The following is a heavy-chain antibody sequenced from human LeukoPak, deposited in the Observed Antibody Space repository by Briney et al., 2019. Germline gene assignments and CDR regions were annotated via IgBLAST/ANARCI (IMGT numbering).Heavy chain of an antibody. CDR2: ISGTGRSA. J-gene: IGHJ4*02. V-gene: IGHV3-23*01. CDR1: DFSFSDYA. CDR3: AKDVL. Sequence: GGSLRLSCADSDFSFSDYALHWVRQAPGKGLEWVSAISGTGRSAYYADSVKGRFTISRDNSKNTLYLQMNSLRAEDTAVYYCAKDVLWGQGTLATVSP.